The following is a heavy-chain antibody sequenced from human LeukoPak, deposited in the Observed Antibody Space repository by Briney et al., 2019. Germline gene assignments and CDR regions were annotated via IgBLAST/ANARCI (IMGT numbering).Heavy chain of an antibody. CDR3: AKGGSSGWYSEGDY. CDR1: GFTFDDYA. D-gene: IGHD6-19*01. CDR2: ISWNSGSI. Sequence: PGRSLRLSCAASGFTFDDYAMHWVRQAPGKGLEWVSGISWNSGSIGYADSVKGRFTISRDNAKNSLYLQMNSLRAEDTALYYCAKGGSSGWYSEGDYWGQGTLVTVSS. J-gene: IGHJ4*02. V-gene: IGHV3-9*01.